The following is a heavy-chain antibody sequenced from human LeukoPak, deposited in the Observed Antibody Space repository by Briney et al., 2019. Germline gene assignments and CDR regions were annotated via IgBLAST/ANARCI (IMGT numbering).Heavy chain of an antibody. CDR2: INPIFGTA. D-gene: IGHD3-22*01. CDR3: ARHYDSSGYPSFDI. CDR1: GYTFTSYY. V-gene: IGHV1-69*13. J-gene: IGHJ3*02. Sequence: SVKVSCKASGYTFTSYYMHWVRQAPGQGLEWMGGINPIFGTANYAQKFQGRVTITADESTSTAYMELRSLRSEDTAVYYCARHYDSSGYPSFDIWGQGTMVTVSS.